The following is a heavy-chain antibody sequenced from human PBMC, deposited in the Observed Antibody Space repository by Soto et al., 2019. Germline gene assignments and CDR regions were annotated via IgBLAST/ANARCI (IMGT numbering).Heavy chain of an antibody. CDR1: GWSFSGYY. D-gene: IGHD3-22*01. CDR3: ARVGSTYYYDSSGYYH. V-gene: IGHV4-34*01. Sequence: XETLSLTCAVYGWSFSGYYWSWIRQPPGKGLEWIGEINHSGSTNYNPSLKSRVTISVDTSKNQFSLKLSSVTAADTAVYYCARVGSTYYYDSSGYYHWGQGTLVTVSS. CDR2: INHSGST. J-gene: IGHJ5*02.